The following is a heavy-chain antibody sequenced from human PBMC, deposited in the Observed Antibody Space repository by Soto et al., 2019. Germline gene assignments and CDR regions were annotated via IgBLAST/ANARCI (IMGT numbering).Heavy chain of an antibody. D-gene: IGHD3-22*01. CDR3: ARGYYYDTLGAFDI. V-gene: IGHV1-18*04. Sequence: ASVKVSCKASGYTFTSYGISWVRQAPGQGLERMGWISAYNGNTNYAQKLQGRVTMTTDTSTSTAYMELRSLRSDDTAVYYCARGYYYDTLGAFDIWGQGTMVTVSS. CDR1: GYTFTSYG. J-gene: IGHJ3*02. CDR2: ISAYNGNT.